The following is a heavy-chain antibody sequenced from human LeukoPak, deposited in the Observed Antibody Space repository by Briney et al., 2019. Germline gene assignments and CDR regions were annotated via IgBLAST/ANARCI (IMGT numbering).Heavy chain of an antibody. CDR3: AASSGWYYFDY. D-gene: IGHD6-19*01. CDR2: INPNSGGT. V-gene: IGHV1-2*02. J-gene: IGHJ4*02. Sequence: ASVTVSCKASGYTFTGYYMHWVRQAPGQGLEWMGWINPNSGGTIYAQKFQGRVTMTEDTSTDTAYMELSSLRSEDTVVYYCAASSGWYYFDYWGQGTLVTVSS. CDR1: GYTFTGYY.